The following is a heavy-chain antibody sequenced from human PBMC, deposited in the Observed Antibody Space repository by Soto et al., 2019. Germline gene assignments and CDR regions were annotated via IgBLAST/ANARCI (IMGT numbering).Heavy chain of an antibody. D-gene: IGHD2-21*01. CDR2: ISSRSSST. Sequence: QVQLLESGGGLVKPGGSLRLSCAASGFIFRNYYMSWIRQVPGKGLEWLPKISSRSSSTEYADSVKGRFTISRDNANNLLDVQVISLRAEDTAVYYCARDRGVGAISGGHYGMDVWGQGTTVTVSS. CDR3: ARDRGVGAISGGHYGMDV. J-gene: IGHJ6*02. V-gene: IGHV3-11*06. CDR1: GFIFRNYY.